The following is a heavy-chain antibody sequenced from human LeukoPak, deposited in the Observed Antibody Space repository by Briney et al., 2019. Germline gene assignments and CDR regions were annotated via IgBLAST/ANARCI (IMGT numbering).Heavy chain of an antibody. Sequence: SVKVSCKASGGTFSSYAISWVRQAPGQGLEWMGGIIPIFGTANYAQKFQGRVTITTDESTSTACMELSSLRSEDTAVYYCARGGYDSSGYSTTNSTYYYYYMDVWGKGTTVTVSS. CDR3: ARGGYDSSGYSTTNSTYYYYYMDV. CDR1: GGTFSSYA. D-gene: IGHD3-22*01. J-gene: IGHJ6*03. V-gene: IGHV1-69*05. CDR2: IIPIFGTA.